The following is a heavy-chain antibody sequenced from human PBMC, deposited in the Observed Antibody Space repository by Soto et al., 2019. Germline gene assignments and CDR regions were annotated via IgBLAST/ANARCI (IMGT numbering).Heavy chain of an antibody. CDR3: ARSPPATVTTLAFDY. V-gene: IGHV3-66*01. CDR2: IYSGGST. Sequence: EVQLVESGGGLVQPGGSLRLSCAASGFTVSSNYMSWVRQAPGKGLEWVSVIYSGGSTYYADSVKGRFTISRDNSKNTLYLRMNSLRAEDTAVYYCARSPPATVTTLAFDYWGQGPLVAVSS. CDR1: GFTVSSNY. J-gene: IGHJ4*02. D-gene: IGHD4-17*01.